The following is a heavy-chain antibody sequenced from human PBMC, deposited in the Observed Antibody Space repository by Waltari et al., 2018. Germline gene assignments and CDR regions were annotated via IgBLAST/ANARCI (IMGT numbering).Heavy chain of an antibody. V-gene: IGHV3-30*03. J-gene: IGHJ4*02. Sequence: QVQLVESGGGVVQPGRSLRLSCAASGFTFRSYGMPWVRQAPGKGLEWVAVISYDGSNKYYADSVKGRFTISRDNSKNTLYLQMNSLRAEDTAVYYCARIHQLLNIDYWGQGTLVTVSS. CDR1: GFTFRSYG. D-gene: IGHD2-2*01. CDR3: ARIHQLLNIDY. CDR2: ISYDGSNK.